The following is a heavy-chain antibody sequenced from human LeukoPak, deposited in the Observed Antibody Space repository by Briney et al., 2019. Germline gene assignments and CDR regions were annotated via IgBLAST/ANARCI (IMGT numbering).Heavy chain of an antibody. CDR2: IYYSGST. CDR1: GGSITSSLYY. V-gene: IGHV4-39*01. Sequence: SETLSLTCTVSGGSITSSLYYWGWVRQPPGKGLEWIGSIYYSGSTDYNPSLKSRVTISVDTSKNQFSLKLSSVTAADTAVYYCARHFFYDSSGFDAFDIWGQGTMVTVSS. D-gene: IGHD3-22*01. CDR3: ARHFFYDSSGFDAFDI. J-gene: IGHJ3*02.